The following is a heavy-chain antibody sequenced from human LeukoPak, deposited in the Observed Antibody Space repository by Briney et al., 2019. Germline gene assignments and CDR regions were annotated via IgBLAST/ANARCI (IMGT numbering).Heavy chain of an antibody. J-gene: IGHJ5*02. CDR2: IFYNGNT. D-gene: IGHD1-14*01. CDR3: ARLNKPGWFDP. Sequence: PSETLSLTCTVSGASLSTNTYYWAWIRQPPGKGLEWIANIFYNGNTYYNPSLKSRVTISIDTSNNQFSLKLISVTAADMAVYYCARLNKPGWFDPRGQGTLVTVSS. CDR1: GASLSTNTYY. V-gene: IGHV4-39*07.